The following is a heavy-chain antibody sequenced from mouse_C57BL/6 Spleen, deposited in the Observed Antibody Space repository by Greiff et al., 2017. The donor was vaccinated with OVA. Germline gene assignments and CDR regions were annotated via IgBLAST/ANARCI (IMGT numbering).Heavy chain of an antibody. CDR2: IHPNSGST. D-gene: IGHD3-2*02. Sequence: QVQLQQPGAELVKPGASVKLSCKASGYTFTSYWMHWVKQRPGQGLEWIGMIHPNSGSTYYNEKFKSKATLTVDKSSSTAYMQLSSLTSEDSAVYYCARRGSSGYDWFAYWGQGTLVTVSA. V-gene: IGHV1-64*01. J-gene: IGHJ3*01. CDR3: ARRGSSGYDWFAY. CDR1: GYTFTSYW.